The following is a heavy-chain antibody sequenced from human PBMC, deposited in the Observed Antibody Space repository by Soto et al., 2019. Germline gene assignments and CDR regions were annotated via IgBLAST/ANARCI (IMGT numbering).Heavy chain of an antibody. CDR3: ARRQLAYCGGDGSLDDAWYFDL. J-gene: IGHJ2*01. CDR2: IYHSGST. D-gene: IGHD2-21*02. Sequence: QVQLQESGPGLVKPSGTLSLTCAVSGGSISSSNWWSWVRQPPGKGLEWIGEIYHSGSTNYNPSRESRVTISVDKPKTQFSLRLSAVTAADTAVYYCARRQLAYCGGDGSLDDAWYFDLGGRGTLVTVSS. V-gene: IGHV4-4*02. CDR1: GGSISSSNW.